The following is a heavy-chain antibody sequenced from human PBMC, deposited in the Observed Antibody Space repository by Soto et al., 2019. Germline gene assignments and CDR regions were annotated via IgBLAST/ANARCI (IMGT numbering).Heavy chain of an antibody. J-gene: IGHJ1*01. CDR3: AKEYPDRDYGDLAEYFQH. Sequence: PGGSLRLSCAASGFTFSSYAMSWVRQAPGKGLEWVSAISGSGGSTYYADSVKGRFTISRDNSKNTLYLQMNSLRAEDTAVYYCAKEYPDRDYGDLAEYFQHWGQGILVTVAS. D-gene: IGHD4-17*01. CDR2: ISGSGGST. CDR1: GFTFSSYA. V-gene: IGHV3-23*01.